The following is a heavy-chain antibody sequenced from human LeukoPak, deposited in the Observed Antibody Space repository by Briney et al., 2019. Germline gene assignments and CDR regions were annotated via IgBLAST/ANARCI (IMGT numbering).Heavy chain of an antibody. CDR3: ARLMSVAAAWFDP. V-gene: IGHV3-74*01. D-gene: IGHD6-13*01. CDR2: INSDGSST. J-gene: IGHJ5*02. Sequence: GGSLRLSCGASGFXFSSYWIHWVRQTPGRGLMWFSRINSDGSSTNYADSVKGRFTISRDNAKNTLYLQMNSLSVEDTAVYYCARLMSVAAAWFDPWGQGTPVTVSS. CDR1: GFXFSSYW.